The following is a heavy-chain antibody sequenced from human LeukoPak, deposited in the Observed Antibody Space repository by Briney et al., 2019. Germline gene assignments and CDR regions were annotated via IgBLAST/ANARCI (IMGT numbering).Heavy chain of an antibody. V-gene: IGHV3-7*01. D-gene: IGHD3-16*01. CDR3: ARDTRDYDYVWGSWYYFDY. Sequence: PGGSLRLSCAASGFTVSSNYMSWDRQAPGMGLGWVANIKQDGSEKYYVDSVKGRFTISRDNAKNSLYLQMNSLRAEDTAVYYCARDTRDYDYVWGSWYYFDYWGQGTLVTVSS. J-gene: IGHJ4*02. CDR2: IKQDGSEK. CDR1: GFTVSSNY.